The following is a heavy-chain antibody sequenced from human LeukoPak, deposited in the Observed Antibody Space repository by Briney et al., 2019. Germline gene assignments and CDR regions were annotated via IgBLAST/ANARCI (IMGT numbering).Heavy chain of an antibody. CDR3: ARDRASYSSSWHFDY. CDR1: GYTFTSYG. V-gene: IGHV1-18*01. Sequence: ASVKVSCKASGYTFTSYGISWVRQAPGQGLEWMGWISAYNGNTNYAQKLQGRVTMTTDTSTSTAYLELSSLRSDDTAVYYCARDRASYSSSWHFDYWVQGTLVTVSS. D-gene: IGHD6-13*01. J-gene: IGHJ4*02. CDR2: ISAYNGNT.